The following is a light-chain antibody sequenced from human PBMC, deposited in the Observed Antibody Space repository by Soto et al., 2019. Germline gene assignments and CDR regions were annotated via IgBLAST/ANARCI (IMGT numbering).Light chain of an antibody. V-gene: IGKV2-40*01. CDR3: MKRIEFPLT. CDR1: QSLLDSDDGNTY. Sequence: DLVMTQTPLSLPVTPGEPASISCRSSQSLLDSDDGNTYLDWYLQKPGQSPQLLVYTLSYRAYGVPDRIGGSGSGTDFTLKISRVEAEDVGVYSCMKRIEFPLTFGGGTKVEIK. J-gene: IGKJ4*01. CDR2: TLS.